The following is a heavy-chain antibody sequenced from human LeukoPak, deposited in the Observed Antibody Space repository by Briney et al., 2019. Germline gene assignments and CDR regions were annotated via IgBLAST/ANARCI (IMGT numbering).Heavy chain of an antibody. Sequence: PGGSLRLSCAASGFTFSSYEMNWVRQAPGKGLEWVAFIRYDGSIKYYADSVKGRFTISRDNSKNTLYLQMNSLRGEDTAVYYCAKDARRVRDIGVVFGRGRGYMDVWGKGTTATISS. V-gene: IGHV3-30*02. J-gene: IGHJ6*03. CDR1: GFTFSSYE. CDR3: AKDARRVRDIGVVFGRGRGYMDV. D-gene: IGHD2-15*01. CDR2: IRYDGSIK.